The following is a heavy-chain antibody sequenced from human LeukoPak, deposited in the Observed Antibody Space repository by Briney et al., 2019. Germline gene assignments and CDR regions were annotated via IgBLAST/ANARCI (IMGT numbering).Heavy chain of an antibody. CDR2: ISSSSSYI. CDR3: ARDADIVVVVAATGDAFDI. D-gene: IGHD2-15*01. V-gene: IGHV3-21*01. CDR1: GFTFSSYS. Sequence: GGSLRLSCTASGFTFSSYSMNWVRQAPGKGLEWVSCISSSSSYIYYADSVKGRFTISRDNAKTSLYLQMNSLRAEDTAVYYCARDADIVVVVAATGDAFDIWGQGTMVTVSS. J-gene: IGHJ3*02.